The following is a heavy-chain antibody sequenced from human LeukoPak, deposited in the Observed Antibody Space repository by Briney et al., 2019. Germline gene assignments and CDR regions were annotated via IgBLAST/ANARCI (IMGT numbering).Heavy chain of an antibody. D-gene: IGHD3-22*01. CDR2: IYYSGST. CDR1: GGSISTYY. CDR3: ARYDSSGKGLDY. Sequence: SETLSLTCTVSGGSISTYYWSWIRQPPGKGLEWIGYIYYSGSTNYNPSLKSRVTISVDTSKNQFSLKRSSLTAADTAVYYCARYDSSGKGLDYWGQGTLVTVSS. J-gene: IGHJ4*02. V-gene: IGHV4-59*01.